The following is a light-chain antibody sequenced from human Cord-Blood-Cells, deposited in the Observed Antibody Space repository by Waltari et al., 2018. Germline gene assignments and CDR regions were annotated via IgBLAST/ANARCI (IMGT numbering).Light chain of an antibody. CDR2: DAS. J-gene: IGKJ3*01. V-gene: IGKV3-11*01. CDR3: QQRSNPFT. CDR1: QSVSSY. Sequence: SPGERATLSCRASQSVSSYLAWYQQKPGQAPRLLIYDASNRATGIPARFSGSGSGTDFTLTISSLEPEDFAVYYCQQRSNPFTFGPGTKVDIK.